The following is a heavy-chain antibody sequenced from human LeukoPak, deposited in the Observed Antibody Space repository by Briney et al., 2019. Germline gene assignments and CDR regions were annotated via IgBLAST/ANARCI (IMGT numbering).Heavy chain of an antibody. CDR1: SGSIDSHY. CDR3: AAPGIAGQQVDI. CDR2: IYYSGST. D-gene: IGHD6-13*01. V-gene: IGHV4-59*11. Sequence: SETVSRTCTVSSGSIDSHYWIWIPQPPGEGGVGGGYIYYSGSTNYNPSLKRRVTISVDTSKNQFSLKLSSVTAADTAVYCSAAPGIAGQQVDIWGQGTMVTVSS. J-gene: IGHJ3*02.